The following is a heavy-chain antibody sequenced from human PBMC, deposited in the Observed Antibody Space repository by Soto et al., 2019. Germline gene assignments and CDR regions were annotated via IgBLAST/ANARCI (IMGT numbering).Heavy chain of an antibody. CDR1: GFTFITYA. D-gene: IGHD3-10*01. CDR2: ISGSGATT. V-gene: IGHV3-23*01. J-gene: IGHJ4*02. CDR3: AKDRNYGKFDY. Sequence: HPGGSLRLSCAASGFTFITYAMSWVRQAPGTGLQWVSAISGSGATTYYADSVKGRSTISRDNSKNTLYLQMNSLRAEDTAVYYCAKDRNYGKFDYWGQGTLVTVSS.